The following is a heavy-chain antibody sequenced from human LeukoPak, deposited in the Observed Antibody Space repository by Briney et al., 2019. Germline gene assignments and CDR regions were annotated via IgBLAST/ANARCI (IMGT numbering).Heavy chain of an antibody. V-gene: IGHV1-2*02. Sequence: ASVKVSCKASGYTFTGYYMHWVRQAPGQGLEWMGWINPNSGGTNYAQKFQGRVTMTRDTSISTAYMELSRLRSDDTAVYYCARDNDVWGTPGDYWGQGTLVTVSS. D-gene: IGHD3-16*01. CDR3: ARDNDVWGTPGDY. CDR2: INPNSGGT. J-gene: IGHJ4*02. CDR1: GYTFTGYY.